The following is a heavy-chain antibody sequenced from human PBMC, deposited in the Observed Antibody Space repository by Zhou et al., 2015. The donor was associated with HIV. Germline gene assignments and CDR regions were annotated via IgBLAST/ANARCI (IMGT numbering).Heavy chain of an antibody. V-gene: IGHV1-46*04. D-gene: IGHD4-17*01. CDR2: INPSNGIT. Sequence: QVQLVQSGAEVRKPGASVKVSCKASGYTFTYYYMHWVRQAPGQGLEWMGVINPSNGITSQAQGRVILTRDTSTSTVYLEIRSLRSDDTAVYYCARGSTPYDNGDYCQFWGQGTQVTVSS. J-gene: IGHJ4*02. CDR1: GYTFTYYY. CDR3: ARGSTPYDNGDYCQF.